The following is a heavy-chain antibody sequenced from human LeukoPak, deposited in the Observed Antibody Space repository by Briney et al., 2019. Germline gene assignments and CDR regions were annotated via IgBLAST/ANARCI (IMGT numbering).Heavy chain of an antibody. CDR2: ISSSRSYI. Sequence: GGSLRLSCAASGFTFSSYSMNWVRQAPGKGLEWVSFISSSRSYIYYADSVKGRFTISRDNAKNSLYLQMNSLRAEDTAVYYCAKDFYRTIKELYYFDYWGQGTLVTVSS. CDR3: AKDFYRTIKELYYFDY. V-gene: IGHV3-21*01. D-gene: IGHD1-14*01. CDR1: GFTFSSYS. J-gene: IGHJ4*02.